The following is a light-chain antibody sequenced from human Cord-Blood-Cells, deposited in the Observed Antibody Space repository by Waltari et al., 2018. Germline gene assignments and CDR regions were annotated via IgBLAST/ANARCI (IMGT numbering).Light chain of an antibody. V-gene: IGKV1-39*01. J-gene: IGKJ2*01. CDR2: AAF. Sequence: DIQMTQSPSSLSASVGDRVTITCRASQSISSYLNWYQQKPGKAPKLLIYAAFSLQSGVPSRFSGSGSGTDFTLTISSLQPEDFATYYCQQSYSTPYTFGQGTKLEFK. CDR3: QQSYSTPYT. CDR1: QSISSY.